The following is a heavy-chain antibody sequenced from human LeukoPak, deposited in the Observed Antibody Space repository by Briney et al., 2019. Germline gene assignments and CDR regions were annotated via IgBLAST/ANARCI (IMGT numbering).Heavy chain of an antibody. CDR1: GASISSSS. Sequence: SETLSLTCTISGASISSSSWSWIRQPPGKGLEWIGYIYYSGSTNYNPFLKSRVTISVDTSKNQFSLKLSSVTAADTAVYYCARDTLESYGSGSYRWFDPWGQGTLVTVSS. D-gene: IGHD3-10*01. J-gene: IGHJ5*02. CDR3: ARDTLESYGSGSYRWFDP. V-gene: IGHV4-59*01. CDR2: IYYSGST.